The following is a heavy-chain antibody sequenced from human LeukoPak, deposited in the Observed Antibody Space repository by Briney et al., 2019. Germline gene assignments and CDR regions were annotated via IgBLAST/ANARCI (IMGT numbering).Heavy chain of an antibody. V-gene: IGHV3-23*01. CDR1: GFTFSNAW. CDR3: AKGGAISAPADY. Sequence: PGGSLRLSCAASGFTFSNAWMTWVRQAPGKGLEWVSAISGSGGSTYYADSVKGRFTISRDNSKNTLYLQMNSLRAEDTAVYYCAKGGAISAPADYWGQGTLVTVSS. CDR2: ISGSGGST. J-gene: IGHJ4*02. D-gene: IGHD1-26*01.